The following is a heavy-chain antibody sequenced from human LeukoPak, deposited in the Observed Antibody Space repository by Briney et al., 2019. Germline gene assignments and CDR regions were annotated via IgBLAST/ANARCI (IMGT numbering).Heavy chain of an antibody. CDR3: ARDALWFGDLNWFDP. V-gene: IGHV3-7*01. Sequence: PGGSLRLSCAASGFTFSSYWMSWVRQAPGKGLEWVANIKQDGSDKYYVDSVKGRFTISRDNAKNSLYLQMNSLRAEDTAVYYCARDALWFGDLNWFDPWGQGTLVTVSS. D-gene: IGHD3-10*01. J-gene: IGHJ5*02. CDR1: GFTFSSYW. CDR2: IKQDGSDK.